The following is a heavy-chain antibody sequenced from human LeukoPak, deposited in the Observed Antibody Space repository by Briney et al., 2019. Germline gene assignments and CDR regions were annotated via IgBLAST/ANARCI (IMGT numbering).Heavy chain of an antibody. Sequence: GRSLRLSCAASGFTFSSYGMHWVRQAPGKGLEWVAVISYDGSNKYYADSVKGRFTISRDNSKNTLYLQMNSLRAEDTAVYYCAKADDYGDYGLYYFDYWGQRTLVTVSS. CDR2: ISYDGSNK. J-gene: IGHJ4*02. CDR3: AKADDYGDYGLYYFDY. D-gene: IGHD4-17*01. CDR1: GFTFSSYG. V-gene: IGHV3-30*18.